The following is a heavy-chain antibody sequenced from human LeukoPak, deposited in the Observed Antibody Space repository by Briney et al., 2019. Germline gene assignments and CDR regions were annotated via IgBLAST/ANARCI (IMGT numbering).Heavy chain of an antibody. V-gene: IGHV4-59*01. CDR1: GGSISTYY. D-gene: IGHD1-26*01. CDR3: ARGVNSGYFDY. Sequence: SSETLSLTCTVSGGSISTYYWSWIRQPPGKGLEWIGYIYHSGSTKYNPSLKSRVTISVDTSQNQFSLKLSSVTAADTAVYYCARGVNSGYFDYCGQGTLVTVSS. CDR2: IYHSGST. J-gene: IGHJ4*02.